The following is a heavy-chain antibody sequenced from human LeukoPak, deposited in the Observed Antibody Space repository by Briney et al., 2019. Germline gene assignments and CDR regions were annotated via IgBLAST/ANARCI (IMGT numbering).Heavy chain of an antibody. Sequence: PGRSLRLSCAASGFTFSSYGMHWVRQAPGKGLEWVAVISYDGSNKYYADSVKGRFTISRDNSKNTLYLQMNSLRAEDTAVYYCAKLGLTDSSGYSAFDYWGQGTLVTVSS. J-gene: IGHJ4*02. CDR3: AKLGLTDSSGYSAFDY. D-gene: IGHD3-22*01. CDR1: GFTFSSYG. CDR2: ISYDGSNK. V-gene: IGHV3-30*18.